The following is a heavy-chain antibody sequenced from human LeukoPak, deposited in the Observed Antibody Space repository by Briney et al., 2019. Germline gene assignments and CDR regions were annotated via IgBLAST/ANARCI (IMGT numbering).Heavy chain of an antibody. Sequence: ASVKVSCKASGYTFTSYGISWVRQAPGQGLEWMGWISAYNGNTNYAQRLQGRVTMTTDTSTSTAYMELRSLRSDDTAVYYCARDIKRSRARWENLGFDPWGQGTLVTVSS. V-gene: IGHV1-18*01. J-gene: IGHJ5*02. CDR2: ISAYNGNT. CDR3: ARDIKRSRARWENLGFDP. D-gene: IGHD1-14*01. CDR1: GYTFTSYG.